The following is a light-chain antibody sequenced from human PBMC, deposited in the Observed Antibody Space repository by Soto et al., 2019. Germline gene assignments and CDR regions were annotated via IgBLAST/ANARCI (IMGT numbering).Light chain of an antibody. CDR3: ISYAAGNNYLV. J-gene: IGLJ2*01. CDR2: EVS. V-gene: IGLV2-8*01. Sequence: QSALTQPASVSGSPGQSITISCSGTSSDVGDYNYVSWYQQHPGKAPKLMIYEVSNRPSGVPDRFSGSKSGNTASLTVSWLQAEDEADYYCISYAAGNNYLVFGGGTKLTVL. CDR1: SSDVGDYNY.